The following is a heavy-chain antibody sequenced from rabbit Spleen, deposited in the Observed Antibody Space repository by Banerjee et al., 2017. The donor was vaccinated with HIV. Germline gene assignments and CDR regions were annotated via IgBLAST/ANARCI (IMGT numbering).Heavy chain of an antibody. CDR1: GLPFNSGNY. V-gene: IGHV1S40*01. J-gene: IGHJ6*01. CDR3: ARDAGTSFSTYGMDL. CDR2: IDAGNSGST. Sequence: QSLEESGGDLVKPGASLTLTCTASGLPFNSGNYMCWVRQAPGKGLEWIACIDAGNSGSTYSATWAKGRFTLSKTSSTTVTLQMTSLTAADTATYFCARDAGTSFSTYGMDLWGPGTLVTVS. D-gene: IGHD8-1*01.